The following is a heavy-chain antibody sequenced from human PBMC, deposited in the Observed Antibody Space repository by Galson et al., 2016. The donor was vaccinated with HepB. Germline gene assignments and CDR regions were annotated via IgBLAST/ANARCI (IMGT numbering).Heavy chain of an antibody. CDR1: GGTFSRFA. CDR2: MIPMLATA. Sequence: SVKVSCKAPGGTFSRFAISWVRQAPGQGLEWTGGMIPMLATAHYAQRFQGRVTVSADESTSTAYMELSSLRSDDTAVYYCARSFWGKYETGYYHYALDVWGQGTTVTVSS. J-gene: IGHJ6*02. D-gene: IGHD3-16*01. V-gene: IGHV1-69*13. CDR3: ARSFWGKYETGYYHYALDV.